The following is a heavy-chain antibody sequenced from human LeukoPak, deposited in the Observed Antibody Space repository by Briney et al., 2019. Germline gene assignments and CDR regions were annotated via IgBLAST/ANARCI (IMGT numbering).Heavy chain of an antibody. CDR3: ARSTRYCSSTSCYTGRYYFDY. CDR2: ISYDGSNK. D-gene: IGHD2-2*02. CDR1: GFTFSSYA. V-gene: IGHV3-30-3*01. Sequence: TGRSLRLSCAASGFTFSSYAMHWVRRAPGKGLEWVAVISYDGSNKYYADSVKGRFTISRDNSKNTLYLQMNSLRAEDTAVYYCARSTRYCSSTSCYTGRYYFDYWGQGTLVTVSS. J-gene: IGHJ4*02.